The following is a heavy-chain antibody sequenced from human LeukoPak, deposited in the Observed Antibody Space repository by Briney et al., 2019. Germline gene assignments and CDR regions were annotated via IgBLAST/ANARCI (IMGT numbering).Heavy chain of an antibody. Sequence: GGSLRLSCTASGFIFSTYWMTWVRQAPGKGLEWVANIKHDGSEKYYVDSVKGRFSISRDNAKNSLYLRMNSLRAEDTAIYYCARGISPDPWGQGTLVTVSS. CDR3: ARGISPDP. CDR1: GFIFSTYW. V-gene: IGHV3-7*01. J-gene: IGHJ5*02. CDR2: IKHDGSEK. D-gene: IGHD2-15*01.